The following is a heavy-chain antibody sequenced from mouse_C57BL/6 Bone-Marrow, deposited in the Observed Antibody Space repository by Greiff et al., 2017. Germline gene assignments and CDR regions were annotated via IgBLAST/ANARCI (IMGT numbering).Heavy chain of an antibody. J-gene: IGHJ4*01. Sequence: QVHVKQSGAELVRPGASVNLSCRASGYSFTDYYVNWVKQRPGQGLEWIARIYPGSGNPYYSENFKGKATLTAEKSSSTAYMHLSSLTSEDSTVYFCAREGERGAMDYWGQGTSVTVSS. CDR3: AREGERGAMDY. V-gene: IGHV1-76*01. CDR1: GYSFTDYY. CDR2: IYPGSGNP.